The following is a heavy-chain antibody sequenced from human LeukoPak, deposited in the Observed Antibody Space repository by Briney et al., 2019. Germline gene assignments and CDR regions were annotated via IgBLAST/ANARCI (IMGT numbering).Heavy chain of an antibody. CDR1: GDSISSYF. CDR3: ARIPTNAVPSAHNGFDI. Sequence: SETLSLTCTVSGDSISSYFWSWIRQSPGKGLEWIGYIYYSGRTNYNPSLKSRVTISVDTSKNQFSLKLSSVTAADTSIYYCARIPTNAVPSAHNGFDIWGQGTMLTVSS. J-gene: IGHJ3*02. CDR2: IYYSGRT. D-gene: IGHD6-19*01. V-gene: IGHV4-59*08.